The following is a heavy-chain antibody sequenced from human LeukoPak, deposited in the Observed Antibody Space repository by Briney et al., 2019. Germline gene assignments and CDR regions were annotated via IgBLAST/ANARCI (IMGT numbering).Heavy chain of an antibody. CDR3: ARLGPRGVRTNWFDP. CDR2: INHSGST. V-gene: IGHV4-34*01. D-gene: IGHD3-10*01. CDR1: GGSFSGYY. J-gene: IGHJ5*02. Sequence: SETLSLTCAVYGGSFSGYYWSWIRQPPGKGLEWIGEINHSGSTNYDPSLKSRVTISVDTSKNQFSLKLGSVTAADTAVYYCARLGPRGVRTNWFDPWGQGTLVTVSS.